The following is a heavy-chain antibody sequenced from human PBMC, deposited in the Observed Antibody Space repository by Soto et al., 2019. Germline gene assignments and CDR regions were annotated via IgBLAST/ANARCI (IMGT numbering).Heavy chain of an antibody. CDR1: GFTFSSYA. J-gene: IGHJ5*02. V-gene: IGHV3-23*01. CDR2: ISGSGGST. D-gene: IGHD3-22*01. Sequence: GGSLRLSCAASGFTFSSYAMSWVRQAPGKGLEWVSAISGSGGSTYYADSVKGRFTITRDNSKNTLYLQMNSLRAEDTAVYYFAPPPAAIRVVVPWGQGTLVTVSS. CDR3: APPPAAIRVVVP.